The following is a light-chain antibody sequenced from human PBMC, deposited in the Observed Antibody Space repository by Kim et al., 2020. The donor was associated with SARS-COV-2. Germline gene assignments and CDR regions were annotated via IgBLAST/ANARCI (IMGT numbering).Light chain of an antibody. J-gene: IGKJ2*01. CDR2: DAS. CDR1: QDISNY. Sequence: DIQMTQSPSSLSASVGDRVTITCQASQDISNYLNWYQQKPGKAPKLLIYDASNLETGVQSRFSGSGSGTDFTFTIRSLQPEDIATYYCQQYENLPPYTFGQGTKLEI. V-gene: IGKV1-33*01. CDR3: QQYENLPPYT.